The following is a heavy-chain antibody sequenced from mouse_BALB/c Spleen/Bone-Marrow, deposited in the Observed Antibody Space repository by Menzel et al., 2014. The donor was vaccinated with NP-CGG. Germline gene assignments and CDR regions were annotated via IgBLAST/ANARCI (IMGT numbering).Heavy chain of an antibody. J-gene: IGHJ3*01. V-gene: IGHV5-17*02. Sequence: EVKLMESGGGLVQPGGSRKLSCAASGFTFSSFGMHWVRQAPEKGLEWVAYIISGSNTIYYAGTVKGRFTISRDNPKNTLFLQMTSLRSEDTAMYYCARSRYDVGWFAYWGQGTLVTVSA. D-gene: IGHD2-14*01. CDR3: ARSRYDVGWFAY. CDR1: GFTFSSFG. CDR2: IISGSNTI.